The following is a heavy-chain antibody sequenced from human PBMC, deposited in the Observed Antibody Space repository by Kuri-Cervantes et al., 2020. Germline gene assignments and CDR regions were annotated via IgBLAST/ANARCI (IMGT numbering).Heavy chain of an antibody. Sequence: ASVKVSCKASGYTFTGYYMHWVRQAPGQGLEWMGWINPNSGGTNYAQKFQGRVTMTRESSISTAYMELSRLRSDDTAVYYCASNKGPIRYYESSGLRNYYYYYGMDVWGQGTTVTVSS. CDR2: INPNSGGT. CDR1: GYTFTGYY. V-gene: IGHV1-2*02. CDR3: ASNKGPIRYYESSGLRNYYYYYGMDV. D-gene: IGHD3-22*01. J-gene: IGHJ6*02.